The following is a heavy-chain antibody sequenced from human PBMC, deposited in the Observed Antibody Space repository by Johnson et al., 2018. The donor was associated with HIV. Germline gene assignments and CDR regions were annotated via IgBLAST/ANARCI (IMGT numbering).Heavy chain of an antibody. Sequence: QVQLVESGGGLVKPGGSLRLSCAASGFTFSDYYMSWIRQAPGKGLEWVSGISWNSDTIRYADSVKGRFTISRDNSKNTLYLQMNILRSEDTAVYYCAKDRYIKGASTGFDIWGQGTMVTVSS. CDR2: ISWNSDTI. CDR1: GFTFSDYY. CDR3: AKDRYIKGASTGFDI. V-gene: IGHV3-11*04. D-gene: IGHD1-26*01. J-gene: IGHJ3*02.